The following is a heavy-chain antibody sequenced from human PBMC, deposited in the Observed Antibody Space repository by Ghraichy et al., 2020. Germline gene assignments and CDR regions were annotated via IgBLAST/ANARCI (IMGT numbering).Heavy chain of an antibody. Sequence: GESLNISCKASGYSFTSYWIGWVRQMPGKGLEWLGIIYPADSDTTYSPSFRGRVTISVDKSSNTAFLHWGSLKASDSAIYYFARNRYYGSGATTPSDYWGPGTLVTVSS. J-gene: IGHJ4*02. V-gene: IGHV5-51*01. CDR1: GYSFTSYW. CDR2: IYPADSDT. CDR3: ARNRYYGSGATTPSDY. D-gene: IGHD3-10*01.